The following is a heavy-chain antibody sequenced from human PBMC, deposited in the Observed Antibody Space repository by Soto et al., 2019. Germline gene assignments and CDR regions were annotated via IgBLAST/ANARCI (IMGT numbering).Heavy chain of an antibody. CDR1: GFTFSSYA. Sequence: GGSLRLSCAASGFTFSSYAMSWVRQAPGKGLEWVSAISGSGGSTYYADSVKGRFTISRDNSKSTLYLQMNSLRAEDTAVYYCAKVGSSSSPYLLEAFDIWGQGTMVTVSS. J-gene: IGHJ3*02. V-gene: IGHV3-23*01. D-gene: IGHD6-6*01. CDR3: AKVGSSSSPYLLEAFDI. CDR2: ISGSGGST.